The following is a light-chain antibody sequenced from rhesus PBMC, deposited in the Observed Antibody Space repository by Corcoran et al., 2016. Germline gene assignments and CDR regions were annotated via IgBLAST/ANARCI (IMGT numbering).Light chain of an antibody. CDR2: EVS. V-gene: IGLV2-13*02. Sequence: QAALTHSPSVSGSPGQSVTISCTGTSNDIGGYNRVSWYQQRPGKAPKLMIYEVSKRPSGVSDRFSGSKSGNTASLTISGLQAEDEAAYYCSSYATSSAFIFGAGTRLTVL. J-gene: IGLJ1*01. CDR1: SNDIGGYNR. CDR3: SSYATSSAFI.